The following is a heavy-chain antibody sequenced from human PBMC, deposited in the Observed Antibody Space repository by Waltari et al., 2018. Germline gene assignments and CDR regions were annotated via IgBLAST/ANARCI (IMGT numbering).Heavy chain of an antibody. D-gene: IGHD3-10*01. CDR3: ARGRPRIIYGSGSPGAPRRWFDP. Sequence: QVQLQQWGAGLLKPSETLSLTCAVYGGSFSGYYWSWIRQPPGKGLEWLGEINHSGSTNYNPSLKSRVTISVDTSKNQFSLKLSSVTAADTAVYYCARGRPRIIYGSGSPGAPRRWFDPWGQGTLVTVSS. V-gene: IGHV4-34*01. J-gene: IGHJ5*02. CDR1: GGSFSGYY. CDR2: INHSGST.